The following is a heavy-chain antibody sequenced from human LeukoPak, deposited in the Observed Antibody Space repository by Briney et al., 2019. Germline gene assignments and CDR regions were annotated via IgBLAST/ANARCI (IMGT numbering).Heavy chain of an antibody. D-gene: IGHD3-10*01. Sequence: SGTLSLTCTVSGGSISSYYWSWIRQPPGKGLEWIGYIYTSGSTNYNPSLKSRVTISVDTSKNQFSLKLSSVTAADTAVYYCARSRQDLDYYGSGSYYWFDPWGQGTLVTVSS. CDR2: IYTSGST. CDR1: GGSISSYY. J-gene: IGHJ5*02. V-gene: IGHV4-4*09. CDR3: ARSRQDLDYYGSGSYYWFDP.